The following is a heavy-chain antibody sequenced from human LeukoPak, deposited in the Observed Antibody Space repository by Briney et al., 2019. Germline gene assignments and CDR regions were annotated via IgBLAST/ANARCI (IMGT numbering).Heavy chain of an antibody. Sequence: PGGSLRLSCAAPGFTLSNAWMNWVRQAPGKGLEWVAFIRYDGSNKYYADSVKGRFTISRDNSKNTLYLQMSSLRAEDTAVYSCARGLERRSVTPTIWYIDLWGRGTPVTVSS. J-gene: IGHJ2*01. CDR3: ARGLERRSVTPTIWYIDL. CDR2: IRYDGSNK. CDR1: GFTLSNAW. V-gene: IGHV3-30*02. D-gene: IGHD2-21*02.